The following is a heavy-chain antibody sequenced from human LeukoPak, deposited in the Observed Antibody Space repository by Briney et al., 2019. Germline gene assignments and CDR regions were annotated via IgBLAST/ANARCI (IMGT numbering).Heavy chain of an antibody. Sequence: EASVKVSCRASGYTFTGYYMHWVRQAPGQGLEWMGWINPNSGGTNYAQRFQGRVTMTRDTSISTAYMELSRLRSDDTAVYYCARVSTLTIFGVGFDYWGQGTLVTVSS. CDR2: INPNSGGT. V-gene: IGHV1-2*02. CDR1: GYTFTGYY. CDR3: ARVSTLTIFGVGFDY. J-gene: IGHJ4*02. D-gene: IGHD3-3*01.